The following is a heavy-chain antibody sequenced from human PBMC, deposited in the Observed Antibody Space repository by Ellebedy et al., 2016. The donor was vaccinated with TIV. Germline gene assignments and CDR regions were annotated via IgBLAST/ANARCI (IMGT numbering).Heavy chain of an antibody. CDR2: IYQDGGVQ. D-gene: IGHD4-17*01. V-gene: IGHV3-7*01. Sequence: GGSLRLSCAASGFSFRSYWMSWVRQVPGKGLEWVAHIYQDGGVQYYVDSVKGRFTISRDNADNSLFLQMNSLRAEDTAVYYCARRGSYGDYAVQINSWFDTWGRGTLVAVSS. CDR3: ARRGSYGDYAVQINSWFDT. CDR1: GFSFRSYW. J-gene: IGHJ5*02.